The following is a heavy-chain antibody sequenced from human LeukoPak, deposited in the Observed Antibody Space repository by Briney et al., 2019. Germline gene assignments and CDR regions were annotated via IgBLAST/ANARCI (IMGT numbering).Heavy chain of an antibody. CDR3: ARHDAMVRGVIRGAFDI. CDR2: IYYSGSN. J-gene: IGHJ3*02. V-gene: IGHV4-39*01. D-gene: IGHD3-10*01. CDR1: GGSISSSSYY. Sequence: SETLSLTCTVSGGSISSSSYYWGWIRQPPGKGLEWIGSIYYSGSNYYNPSLKRRVTISVDTYKNQFSLKLSSVTAADTAVYYCARHDAMVRGVIRGAFDIWGQGTMVTVSS.